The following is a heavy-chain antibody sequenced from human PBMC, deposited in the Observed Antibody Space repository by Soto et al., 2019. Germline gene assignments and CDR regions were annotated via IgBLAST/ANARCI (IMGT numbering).Heavy chain of an antibody. CDR1: GFTFSSYE. J-gene: IGHJ6*02. CDR3: ARDSTGMDV. V-gene: IGHV3-48*03. Sequence: EVQLVESGGGLAQPGGSLRLSCAASGFTFSSYEMNWVRPAPGKGLEWVSYISSSGSTIYYADSVKGRFTISRDNAKNSLYLQMNSLRAEDTAVYYCARDSTGMDVWGQGTTVTVSS. CDR2: ISSSGSTI.